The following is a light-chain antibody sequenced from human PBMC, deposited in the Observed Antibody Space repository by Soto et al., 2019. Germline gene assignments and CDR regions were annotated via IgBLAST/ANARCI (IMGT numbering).Light chain of an antibody. J-gene: IGLJ1*01. CDR1: SSDVGSYKS. CDR3: LSFTSITTYV. V-gene: IGLV2-14*01. Sequence: QSVLTQPASVSGSPGQSITISCTGTSSDVGSYKSLSWYQQTPGKAPKLVIFDVSNRPSGVSDRFSGSKSGNTASLTISVLQPEDEADYYCLSFTSITTYVFGTGTKLTVL. CDR2: DVS.